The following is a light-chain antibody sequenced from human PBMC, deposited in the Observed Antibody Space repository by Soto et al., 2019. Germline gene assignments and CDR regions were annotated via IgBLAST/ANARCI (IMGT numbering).Light chain of an antibody. V-gene: IGKV3-11*01. Sequence: EIVLTQSPATLSLSPGERATLSCRASQSISSHLAWYQQKPGQAPRLLIYGASNKATGIPARFSGRGSGTDLTLTISSREHEDFAVYYCQQRINWPLTFGGGTKVEIK. J-gene: IGKJ4*01. CDR1: QSISSH. CDR2: GAS. CDR3: QQRINWPLT.